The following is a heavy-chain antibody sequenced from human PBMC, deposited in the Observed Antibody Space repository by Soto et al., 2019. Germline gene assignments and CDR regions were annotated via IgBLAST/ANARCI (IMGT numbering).Heavy chain of an antibody. CDR1: GFTFSSYE. CDR3: AKGRYYYGSGSYYAYGMDV. V-gene: IGHV3-48*03. CDR2: ISSSGSTI. J-gene: IGHJ6*02. Sequence: SLSCAASGFTFSSYEMNWVRQAPGKGLEWVSYISSSGSTIYYADSVKGRFTISRDNAKNSLYLQMNSLRAEDTAVYYCAKGRYYYGSGSYYAYGMDVWGQGTTVTVSS. D-gene: IGHD3-10*01.